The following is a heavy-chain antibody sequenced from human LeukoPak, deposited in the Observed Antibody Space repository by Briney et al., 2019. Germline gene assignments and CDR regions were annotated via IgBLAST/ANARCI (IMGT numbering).Heavy chain of an antibody. CDR2: INPSGGST. CDR1: GYTFTLYY. Sequence: ASVKVSCKASGYTFTLYYMHWVRQAPGQGLEWMGTINPSGGSTHYAQRFQGRVTMTGDTSTSTVDMELSSLRSEDTAVYYCARGYCSSTSCYAWFDPWGQGTLVTVSS. CDR3: ARGYCSSTSCYAWFDP. D-gene: IGHD2-2*01. J-gene: IGHJ5*02. V-gene: IGHV1-46*01.